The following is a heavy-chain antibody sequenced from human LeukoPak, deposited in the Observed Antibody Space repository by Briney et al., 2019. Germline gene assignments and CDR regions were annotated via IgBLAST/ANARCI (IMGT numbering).Heavy chain of an antibody. D-gene: IGHD3-22*01. V-gene: IGHV3-15*01. CDR3: STGERRYNYDSSGSPLYYHGMDV. Sequence: PSETLSLTCAVYGGSFSGYYWSWVRQAPGKGLEWIGRIKSKTDGGTTDFAPPVKGRFTISRDEAANTFYLQMNSLKTEDTAIYYCSTGERRYNYDSSGSPLYYHGMDVWGQGTTVTVSS. CDR1: GGSFSGYY. J-gene: IGHJ6*02. CDR2: IKSKTDGGTT.